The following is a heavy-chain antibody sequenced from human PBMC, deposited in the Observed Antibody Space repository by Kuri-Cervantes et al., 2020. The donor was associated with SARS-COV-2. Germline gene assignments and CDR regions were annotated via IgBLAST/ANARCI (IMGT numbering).Heavy chain of an antibody. D-gene: IGHD1-26*01. CDR3: ARGIVRATLWETGMDV. J-gene: IGHJ6*02. CDR2: IYYSGST. CDR1: GASISSGNNY. Sequence: SETLSLTCTVSGASISSGNNYWSWIRQPPGKGLEWIGYIYYSGSTNYNPSLKSRVTISVDTSKNQFSLKLSSVTAADTAVYYCARGIVRATLWETGMDVWGQGTTVTVSS. V-gene: IGHV4-61*01.